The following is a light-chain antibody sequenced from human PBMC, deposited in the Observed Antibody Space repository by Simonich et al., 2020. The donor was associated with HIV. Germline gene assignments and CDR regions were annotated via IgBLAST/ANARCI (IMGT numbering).Light chain of an antibody. J-gene: IGKJ2*01. Sequence: EIVMTQSPATLSVSPGERATLSCRASQSVSSNLAWYQQKPGQAPRLLIDGASTRATGIPARFSGSGSGTEFTLTISSMQSEDFAVYYCQHYNNWPPYTFGQGTKLEIK. CDR3: QHYNNWPPYT. CDR1: QSVSSN. V-gene: IGKV3-15*01. CDR2: GAS.